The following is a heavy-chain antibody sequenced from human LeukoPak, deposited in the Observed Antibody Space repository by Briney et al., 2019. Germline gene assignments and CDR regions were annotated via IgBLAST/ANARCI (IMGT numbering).Heavy chain of an antibody. Sequence: SVKVSCKASGGTFSSYAISWVRQAPGQGLEWMGRIIPILGIANYAQKFQGRVTITADKSTSTAYMELSSLRSEDTAVYYCARARYCSSTSCYMELNYWGQGTLVTVSS. CDR3: ARARYCSSTSCYMELNY. CDR2: IIPILGIA. V-gene: IGHV1-69*04. J-gene: IGHJ4*02. D-gene: IGHD2-2*02. CDR1: GGTFSSYA.